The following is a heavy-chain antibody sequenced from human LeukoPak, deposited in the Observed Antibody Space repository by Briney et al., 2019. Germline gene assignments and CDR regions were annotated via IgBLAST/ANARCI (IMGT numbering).Heavy chain of an antibody. CDR1: GGSISSYY. D-gene: IGHD5-18*01. V-gene: IGHV4-59*01. Sequence: SETLSLTCTVSGGSISSYYWSWIRQPPGKGLEWIGYIYYSGSTNYNPSLKSRVTISVDTSKNQFSLKLSSVTAADTAVYYCARVDTAMPYYYYMDVWGKGTTVTVSS. CDR3: ARVDTAMPYYYYMDV. J-gene: IGHJ6*03. CDR2: IYYSGST.